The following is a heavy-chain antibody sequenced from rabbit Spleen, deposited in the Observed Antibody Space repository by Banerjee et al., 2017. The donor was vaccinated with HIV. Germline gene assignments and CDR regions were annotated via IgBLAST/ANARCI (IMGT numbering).Heavy chain of an antibody. D-gene: IGHD8-1*01. Sequence: QSLEESGGGLVKPGASLTLTCTASGFSFSNNYYMCWVRQAPGKGLEWIACIYAGSSGVTYYANWAKGRFTISKTSSTTVTLQMTSLTAADTATYFCARDTGSSFSSYGMDLWGPGTLVTVS. CDR2: IYAGSSGVT. CDR1: GFSFSNNYY. CDR3: ARDTGSSFSSYGMDL. J-gene: IGHJ6*01. V-gene: IGHV1S40*01.